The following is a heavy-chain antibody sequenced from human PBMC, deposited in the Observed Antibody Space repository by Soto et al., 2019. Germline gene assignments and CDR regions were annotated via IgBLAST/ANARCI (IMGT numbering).Heavy chain of an antibody. Sequence: SQPLSLTCVISGDSVSSNSAAWNWIRQSPSRGLEWMGRTYYRSKWYNDYAVSVKSRITINPDTSKNQFSLQLNSVTPEDTAVYYCARDRRGYCSSTSCYHYYYYGMDVWGQGTTVTASS. J-gene: IGHJ6*02. CDR3: ARDRRGYCSSTSCYHYYYYGMDV. V-gene: IGHV6-1*01. CDR2: TYYRSKWYN. CDR1: GDSVSSNSAA. D-gene: IGHD2-2*01.